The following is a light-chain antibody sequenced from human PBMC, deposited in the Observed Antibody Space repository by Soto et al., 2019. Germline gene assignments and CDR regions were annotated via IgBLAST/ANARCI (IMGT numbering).Light chain of an antibody. Sequence: DIQLTQSPSFLSASVGDRVTITCRASQGISSYLAWYQQKPGKAPKLLIYAASTLQSGVASRFSGSGSGTEFTLTSSRLQPEDFATYYYQQLNSYRLFGGGTKVEIK. CDR1: QGISSY. V-gene: IGKV1-9*01. J-gene: IGKJ4*01. CDR3: QQLNSYRL. CDR2: AAS.